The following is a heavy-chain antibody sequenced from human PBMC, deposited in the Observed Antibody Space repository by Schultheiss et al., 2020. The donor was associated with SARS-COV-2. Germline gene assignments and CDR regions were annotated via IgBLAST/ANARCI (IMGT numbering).Heavy chain of an antibody. CDR3: ARAGADSSSWYAGYYYYYYGMDV. J-gene: IGHJ6*02. CDR2: IYYSGTT. D-gene: IGHD6-13*01. Sequence: SETLSLTCTVSGGSISSGGYYWTWIRQPPGRGLEWIGYIYYSGTTDGNPSLKSRVTISVDTSKNQFSLKLSSVTAADTAVYYCARAGADSSSWYAGYYYYYYGMDVWGQGTTVTVSS. CDR1: GGSISSGGYY. V-gene: IGHV4-61*08.